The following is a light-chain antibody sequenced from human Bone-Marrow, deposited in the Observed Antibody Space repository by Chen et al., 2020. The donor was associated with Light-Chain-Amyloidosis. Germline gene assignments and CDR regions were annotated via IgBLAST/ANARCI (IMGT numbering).Light chain of an antibody. CDR2: EVT. V-gene: IGLV2-14*01. Sequence: QSALTQPASVSGSPGQSITIPCTGTSSDVGGDNHVSWYQQHPDKAPKLMIYEVTNRPSWVPDRFSGSKADNTASLTISGLQTEDEAHYFCSSYTITNTLVFGSGTRVTVL. CDR3: SSYTITNTLV. CDR1: SSDVGGDNH. J-gene: IGLJ1*01.